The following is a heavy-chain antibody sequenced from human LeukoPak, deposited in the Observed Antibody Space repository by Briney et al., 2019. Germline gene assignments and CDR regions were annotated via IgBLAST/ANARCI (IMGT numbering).Heavy chain of an antibody. Sequence: ASVRVSCKASGYTFTSYDINWVRQATGQGLEWMGWMNPNSGNTDYAQKLQGRVTLTRNTSISTAYMELSSLRSEDTAVYYCARGVATDFWGQGTLVTVSS. CDR3: ARGVATDF. CDR2: MNPNSGNT. CDR1: GYTFTSYD. D-gene: IGHD5-12*01. J-gene: IGHJ4*02. V-gene: IGHV1-8*03.